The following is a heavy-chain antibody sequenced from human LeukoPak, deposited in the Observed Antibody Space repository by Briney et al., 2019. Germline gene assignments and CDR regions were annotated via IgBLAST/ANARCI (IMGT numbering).Heavy chain of an antibody. CDR3: ARHSVDGLELRKGYFDF. CDR2: ISSSSSYI. J-gene: IGHJ4*02. V-gene: IGHV3-21*01. Sequence: GGSLRLSCAASGFTFSSYSMNWVRQAPGKGLESVSSISSSSSYIYYADSVKGRFTISRDNAKNSLYLQMNSLRAEDTAVYYCARHSVDGLELRKGYFDFWGRGTLVTVSS. D-gene: IGHD1-7*01. CDR1: GFTFSSYS.